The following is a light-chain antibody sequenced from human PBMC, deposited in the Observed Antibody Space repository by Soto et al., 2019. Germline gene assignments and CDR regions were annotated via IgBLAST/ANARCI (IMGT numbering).Light chain of an antibody. Sequence: EIVLTQSPATLSLSPGERATLSCRASQSVSSYLAWYQQKPGQAPRLLIYDASNRATGIPARFSGSGSGTDFTLTISSLEPEDFAVYSVHQRSTWSWTFGQEIKVEIK. CDR3: HQRSTWSWT. CDR2: DAS. V-gene: IGKV3-11*01. J-gene: IGKJ1*01. CDR1: QSVSSY.